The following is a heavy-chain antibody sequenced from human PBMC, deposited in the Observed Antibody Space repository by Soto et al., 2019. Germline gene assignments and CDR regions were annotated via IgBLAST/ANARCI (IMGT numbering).Heavy chain of an antibody. CDR1: GNSLRSYY. D-gene: IGHD2-2*01. J-gene: IGHJ4*02. V-gene: IGHV4-59*01. Sequence: SXTTSLTGLESGNSLRSYYRSWLRHNHGKGLEWIANIHYSGTTNYNPSLASRVTLSVDTSKNQFSLKMTSVTAADRAMYFCARYNSYARDYWGRGTGGTGSA. CDR3: ARYNSYARDY. CDR2: IHYSGTT.